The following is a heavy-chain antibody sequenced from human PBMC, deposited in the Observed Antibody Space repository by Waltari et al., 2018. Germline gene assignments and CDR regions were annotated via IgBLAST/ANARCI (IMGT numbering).Heavy chain of an antibody. CDR1: GFTFKNQW. Sequence: EVQLVESGGGLVQPGGSLRLSCATSGFTFKNQWMDWVRQAPGKGLEWVANIRPDGSGMHHVGCVKGRFTVSRDNAHNVLYLQMDSLRVEDTAVYYCSVSLHSWGQGTLVTVSS. CDR2: IRPDGSGM. CDR3: SVSLHS. V-gene: IGHV3-7*01. J-gene: IGHJ4*02.